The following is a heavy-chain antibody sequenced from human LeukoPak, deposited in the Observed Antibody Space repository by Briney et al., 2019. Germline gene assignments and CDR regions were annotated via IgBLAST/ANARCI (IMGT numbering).Heavy chain of an antibody. CDR3: AEAVAATGHYYFGMDV. CDR2: IWFDGSNK. V-gene: IGHV3-33*06. J-gene: IGHJ6*02. D-gene: IGHD6-19*01. CDR1: GFTFNSYS. Sequence: PGRSLRLSCAASGFTFNSYSMHCVRQAPGKGLEWVAVIWFDGSNKYYADSVKGRLTISRDNSKSTLYLQMNSLRAEDTAVYYCAEAVAATGHYYFGMDVWGQGTTVTVSS.